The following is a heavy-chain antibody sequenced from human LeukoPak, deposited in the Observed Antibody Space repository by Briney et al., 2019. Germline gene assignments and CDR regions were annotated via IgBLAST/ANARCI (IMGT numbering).Heavy chain of an antibody. D-gene: IGHD2-8*01. CDR1: GFTFSSYA. CDR2: IKQDGSEK. CDR3: AKWGVLMGMTAYDAFDI. V-gene: IGHV3-7*01. J-gene: IGHJ3*02. Sequence: GGSLRLSCAASGFTFSSYAMHWVRQAPGKGLEWVANIKQDGSEKYYVDSVKGRFTISRDNAKNSLYLQMNSLRAEDTAVYYCAKWGVLMGMTAYDAFDIWGQGTMVTVSS.